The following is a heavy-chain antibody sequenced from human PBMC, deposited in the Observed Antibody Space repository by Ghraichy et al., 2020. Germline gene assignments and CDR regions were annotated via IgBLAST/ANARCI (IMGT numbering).Heavy chain of an antibody. CDR1: GFTFSSYS. D-gene: IGHD3-22*01. CDR3: ASPRDNYYDSSGYYGY. CDR2: ISSSSSYI. J-gene: IGHJ4*02. Sequence: GALRLSCAASGFTFSSYSMNWVRQAPGKGLEWVSSISSSSSYIYYADSVKGRFTISRDNAKNSLYLQMNSLRAEDTAVYYCASPRDNYYDSSGYYGYWGQGTLVTVSS. V-gene: IGHV3-21*01.